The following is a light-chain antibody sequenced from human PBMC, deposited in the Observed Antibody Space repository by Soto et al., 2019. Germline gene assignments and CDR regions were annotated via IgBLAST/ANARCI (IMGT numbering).Light chain of an antibody. CDR2: EVT. J-gene: IGLJ1*01. Sequence: QSALTQPASVSGSPGQSITISCTGTITDIGTYNHVSWYQQHPGKAPQLIIYEVTNRLSGLSNRFSASKSGNTASRTISGLQAEDEADYYCCSFTTIHTLVFGTGTKLTVL. V-gene: IGLV2-14*01. CDR1: ITDIGTYNH. CDR3: CSFTTIHTLV.